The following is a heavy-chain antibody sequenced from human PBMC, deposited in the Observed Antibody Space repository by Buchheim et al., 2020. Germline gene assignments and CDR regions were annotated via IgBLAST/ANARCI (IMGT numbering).Heavy chain of an antibody. J-gene: IGHJ4*02. Sequence: EVQLVESGGGLVKPGGSLRLSCAASGFTFNNAWMTWVRQAPGKGLEWVGRIKGKTEGGTTDYAAPVKGRFTISRDDSKTNVYLQMNNLRTEDTAVYYCALMATIAYWGQGTL. CDR1: GFTFNNAW. CDR2: IKGKTEGGTT. V-gene: IGHV3-15*01. D-gene: IGHD5-24*01. CDR3: ALMATIAY.